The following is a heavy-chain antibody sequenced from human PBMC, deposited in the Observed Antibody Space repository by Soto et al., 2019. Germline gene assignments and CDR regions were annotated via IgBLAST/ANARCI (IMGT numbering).Heavy chain of an antibody. CDR3: ARGASYCSSTSCSRWYAFDI. Sequence: PSETLSLTCTVSGGSISSGGYYWSWIRQHPGKGLEWIGYIYYSGSTYYNPSLKSRVTISVDTSKNQFSLKLSSVTAADTAVYYCARGASYCSSTSCSRWYAFDIWGQGTVVTVSS. CDR1: GGSISSGGYY. D-gene: IGHD2-2*01. J-gene: IGHJ3*02. V-gene: IGHV4-31*03. CDR2: IYYSGST.